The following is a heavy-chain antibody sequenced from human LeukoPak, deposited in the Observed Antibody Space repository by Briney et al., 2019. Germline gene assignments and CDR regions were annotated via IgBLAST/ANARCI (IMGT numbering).Heavy chain of an antibody. CDR1: GFTFSSYA. CDR2: IYSRDST. CDR3: ARVRTALTDWFDP. J-gene: IGHJ5*02. Sequence: GGSLRLSCAASGFTFSSYAMSWVRQAPGKGLEWVSVIYSRDSTYYADSVKGRFTISRDNSKNTLSLQMNSLRAEDTAVYYCARVRTALTDWFDPWGQGTLVTVAS. V-gene: IGHV3-66*01. D-gene: IGHD1-14*01.